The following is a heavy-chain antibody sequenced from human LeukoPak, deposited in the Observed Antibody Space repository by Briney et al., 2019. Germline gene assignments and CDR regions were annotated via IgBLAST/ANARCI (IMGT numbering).Heavy chain of an antibody. CDR2: IYYSGST. D-gene: IGHD3-22*01. J-gene: IGHJ4*02. Sequence: SETLSLTCTVSGGSISSGGYYWSWIRQHPGKGLEWIGYIYYSGSTYYNPSLKSRVTISVDTSKNQFSLKLSSVTAADTAVYYCARMARYDSSGYYPFFDYWGQGTLVTVSS. CDR1: GGSISSGGYY. V-gene: IGHV4-31*03. CDR3: ARMARYDSSGYYPFFDY.